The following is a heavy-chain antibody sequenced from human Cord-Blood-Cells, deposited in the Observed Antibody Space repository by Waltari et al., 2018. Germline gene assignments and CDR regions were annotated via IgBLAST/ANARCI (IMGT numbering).Heavy chain of an antibody. J-gene: IGHJ4*02. Sequence: QVQLQEAGPGLVKPSETLSLTCAVAGDPISSGYYSGWTRHPPGKGLEWFGSIYHRGSTYYPPSLKSRVTISVDTSKNQFSLKLSSVTAADTAVYYCARVPLLIGASDYWGQGTLVTVSS. V-gene: IGHV4-38-2*01. CDR3: ARVPLLIGASDY. CDR1: GDPISSGYY. CDR2: IYHRGST. D-gene: IGHD3-3*01.